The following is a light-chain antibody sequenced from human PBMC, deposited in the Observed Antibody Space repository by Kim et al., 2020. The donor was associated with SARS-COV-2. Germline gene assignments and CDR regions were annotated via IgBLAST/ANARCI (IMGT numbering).Light chain of an antibody. J-gene: IGKJ5*01. CDR2: WAS. CDR1: QSVLLSSNNKNY. Sequence: IVMTQSPDSLAVSLGERATINCKSSQSVLLSSNNKNYLAWYQQKPEQPPKLLIYWASTRESGVPDRFSGSGSGTDFTLTISRLQAEDVAVYHCQQYYSTPQTFGQGTRLEIK. CDR3: QQYYSTPQT. V-gene: IGKV4-1*01.